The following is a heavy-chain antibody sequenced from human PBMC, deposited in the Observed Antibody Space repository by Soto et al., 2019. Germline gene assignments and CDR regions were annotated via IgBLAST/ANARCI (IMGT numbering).Heavy chain of an antibody. CDR2: IWFDGSNK. V-gene: IGHV3-33*01. CDR1: GFTFSTYA. J-gene: IGHJ4*02. D-gene: IGHD2-21*01. CDR3: ARHIGVWPGSYVDY. Sequence: GGSLRLSCAASGFTFSTYAMHWVRQAPGKGLEWVAVIWFDGSNKHDADSVRGRFTISRDNSRNTLYLQMNSLRAEDTAVYYCARHIGVWPGSYVDYWGQGTPVTVSS.